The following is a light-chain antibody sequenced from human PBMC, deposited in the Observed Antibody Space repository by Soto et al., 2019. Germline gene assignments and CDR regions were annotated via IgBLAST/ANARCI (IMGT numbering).Light chain of an antibody. V-gene: IGLV1-44*01. CDR2: SNN. CDR3: AAWDDSLNGWV. CDR1: SSNIGSNT. J-gene: IGLJ3*02. Sequence: QSVLTQPPSASGTPGQRVTISCSGSSSNIGSNTVNWYQQLPGTAPKLLIYSNNQRPSGVPDRFSGSKSGTSASLAISGLQSEDEADYYFAAWDDSLNGWVFGGGTKRT.